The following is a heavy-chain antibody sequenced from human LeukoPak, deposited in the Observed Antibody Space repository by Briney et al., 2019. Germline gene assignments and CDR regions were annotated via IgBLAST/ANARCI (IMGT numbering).Heavy chain of an antibody. D-gene: IGHD6-19*01. Sequence: PGGSLRLSCAASGFTFSSHEMNWVRQAPGKGLEWVSYIRSSGSTIYYADSVKGRFTISRDNARNSLYLQMNSLRGEDTAVYYCARGPHPYSSGWYHFEYWGQGTLVTVSS. CDR3: ARGPHPYSSGWYHFEY. J-gene: IGHJ4*02. CDR1: GFTFSSHE. V-gene: IGHV3-48*03. CDR2: IRSSGSTI.